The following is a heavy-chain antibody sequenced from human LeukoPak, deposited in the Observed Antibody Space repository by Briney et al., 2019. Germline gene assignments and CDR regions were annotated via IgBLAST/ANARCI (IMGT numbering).Heavy chain of an antibody. CDR1: GFTFDDYG. J-gene: IGHJ6*03. CDR2: INWNGGST. V-gene: IGHV3-20*04. CDR3: ARNPPSLYYYYYYMDV. Sequence: GGSLRLSCAASGFTFDDYGMSWVRHAPGKGLEWVSGINWNGGSTGYADSVKGRFTISRDNAKNSLYLQMNSLRAEDTALYYCARNPPSLYYYYYYMDVWGKGTTVTVSS.